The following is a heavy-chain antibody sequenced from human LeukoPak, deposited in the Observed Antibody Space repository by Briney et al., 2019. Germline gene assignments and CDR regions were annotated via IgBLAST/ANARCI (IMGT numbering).Heavy chain of an antibody. Sequence: ASVKVFCKASGGTFSSYAISWVRQAPGQGLEWMGRIIPILGIANYAQKFQGRVTITADKSTSTAYMELSSLRSEDTAVYYCARDTAGYSSSWPYWGQGTLVTVSS. CDR1: GGTFSSYA. CDR2: IIPILGIA. D-gene: IGHD6-13*01. CDR3: ARDTAGYSSSWPY. J-gene: IGHJ4*02. V-gene: IGHV1-69*04.